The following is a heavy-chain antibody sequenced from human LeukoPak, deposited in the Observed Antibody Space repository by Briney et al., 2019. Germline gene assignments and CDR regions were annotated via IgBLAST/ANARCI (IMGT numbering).Heavy chain of an antibody. CDR2: ISSSSSTI. V-gene: IGHV3-48*01. CDR1: GFTFSSYS. J-gene: IGHJ4*02. Sequence: GGSLRLSCAASGFTFSSYSMNWVRQAPGKGLEWVSYISSSSSTIYYADSVKGRFTISRDNAKNSLYLQMNSLRAEDTAVYYCARDEDYDTVAYWGQGTLVTISS. CDR3: ARDEDYDTVAY. D-gene: IGHD3-9*01.